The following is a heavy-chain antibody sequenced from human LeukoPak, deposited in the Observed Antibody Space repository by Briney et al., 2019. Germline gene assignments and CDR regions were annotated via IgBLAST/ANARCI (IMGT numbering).Heavy chain of an antibody. CDR1: GFTFSSYA. V-gene: IGHV3-23*01. J-gene: IGHJ4*02. CDR2: ISGDGGIT. D-gene: IGHD1-26*01. CDR3: AKLKRDSGSYLHYYFDY. Sequence: PGGSLRLSCAASGFTFSSYAMSWVRQAPGKGLEWVSTISGDGGITYYADSVEGRFTISRDNSKNTLYLQMNSLKTADTAVYYCAKLKRDSGSYLHYYFDYWGQGTLVTVSS.